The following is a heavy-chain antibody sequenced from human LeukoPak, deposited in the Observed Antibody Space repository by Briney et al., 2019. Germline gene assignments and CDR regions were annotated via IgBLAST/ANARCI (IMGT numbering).Heavy chain of an antibody. D-gene: IGHD3-22*01. CDR2: IYYSGST. CDR1: GGSISSSSYY. CDR3: ARMGSGYLYNWFDP. V-gene: IGHV4-39*07. Sequence: SETLSLTCTVSGGSISSSSYYWGWIRQPPGKGLEWIGSIYYSGSTYYNPSLKSRVTISVDTSKNQFSLKLSSVTAADTAVYYCARMGSGYLYNWFDPWGQDTLVTVSS. J-gene: IGHJ5*02.